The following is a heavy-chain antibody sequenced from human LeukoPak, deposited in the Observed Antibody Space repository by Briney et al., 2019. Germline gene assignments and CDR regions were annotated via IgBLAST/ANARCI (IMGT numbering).Heavy chain of an antibody. Sequence: SETLSLTCTVSGGSINSYYWSWIRQPPGKGLEWIGYIYYSGSTNYNPSLKSRVTISVDTSKNQFSLKLSSVTAADTAVYYCARGEAYYDISGYSYYFDYWGQGTLVTVSS. CDR1: GGSINSYY. CDR3: ARGEAYYDISGYSYYFDY. V-gene: IGHV4-59*01. CDR2: IYYSGST. D-gene: IGHD3-22*01. J-gene: IGHJ4*02.